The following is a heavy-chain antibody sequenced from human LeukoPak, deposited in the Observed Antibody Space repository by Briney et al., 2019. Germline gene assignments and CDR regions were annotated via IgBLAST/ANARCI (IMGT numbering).Heavy chain of an antibody. Sequence: AETLSLTWTAAGGSIRSYYGSWIRQPPGKGLEWIGYMPHSGRTKHNPYLKSRVTISVDTSKSQFSLKLSSVTAADTAVYYCARPQHDALDIWGQGTMVTVSS. CDR3: ARPQHDALDI. CDR1: GGSIRSYY. V-gene: IGHV4-59*08. CDR2: MPHSGRT. J-gene: IGHJ3*02. D-gene: IGHD1-1*01.